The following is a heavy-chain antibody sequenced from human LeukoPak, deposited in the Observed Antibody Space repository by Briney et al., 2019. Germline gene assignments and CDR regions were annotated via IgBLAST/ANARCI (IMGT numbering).Heavy chain of an antibody. Sequence: QPWGSLRLSCAASGFTFSSYEMNWVSQAPGKGLEWVSYISSSGSTIYYADSVKGRFTISRDNAKNSLYLQMNSLRAEDTAVYYCAELGITMIGGVWGKGTTVTISS. J-gene: IGHJ6*04. CDR2: ISSSGSTI. CDR3: AELGITMIGGV. D-gene: IGHD3-10*02. CDR1: GFTFSSYE. V-gene: IGHV3-48*03.